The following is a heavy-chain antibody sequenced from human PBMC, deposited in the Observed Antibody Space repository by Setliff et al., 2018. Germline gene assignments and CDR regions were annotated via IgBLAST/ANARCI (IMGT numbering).Heavy chain of an antibody. Sequence: ASVKVSCKASGYTFTSSGISWVRQAPGQGLEWMGWISVYNGYIVYAQKLQGRVTMTRDTSISTAYMELSRLRSDDTAMYYCARDLIAVAATTAFDIWGQGTMVTVSS. CDR2: ISVYNGYI. CDR1: GYTFTSSG. CDR3: ARDLIAVAATTAFDI. J-gene: IGHJ3*02. V-gene: IGHV1-18*01. D-gene: IGHD6-19*01.